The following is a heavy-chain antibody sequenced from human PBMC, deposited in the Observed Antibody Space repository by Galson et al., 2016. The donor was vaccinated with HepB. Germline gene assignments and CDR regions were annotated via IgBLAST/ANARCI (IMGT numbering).Heavy chain of an antibody. V-gene: IGHV4-34*01. J-gene: IGHJ4*02. Sequence: SETLSLTCAVYGGSFSGYYWSWIRQPPGKGLEWIGEINHSGNTNYNPSLKSRVNISIDRFKNQFSLDLNSVTAADTAVYYCARIGGSGWKFDSWGPGTLVTVSS. CDR1: GGSFSGYY. D-gene: IGHD6-19*01. CDR2: INHSGNT. CDR3: ARIGGSGWKFDS.